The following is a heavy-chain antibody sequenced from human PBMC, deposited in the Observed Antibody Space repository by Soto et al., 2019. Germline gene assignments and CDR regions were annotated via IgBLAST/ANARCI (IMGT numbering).Heavy chain of an antibody. J-gene: IGHJ4*02. CDR1: GGSISSSSYY. Sequence: QLQLQESGPGLVKPSETLSLTCTVSGGSISSSSYYWGWIRQPPGKGLEWIGSIYYSGSTYYNPSLKCRVTISVDTSKNQSSLKLTSVTAADTAVYYCATTYFFGSGSGYWGQGTLVTVSS. CDR2: IYYSGST. D-gene: IGHD3-10*01. V-gene: IGHV4-39*01. CDR3: ATTYFFGSGSGY.